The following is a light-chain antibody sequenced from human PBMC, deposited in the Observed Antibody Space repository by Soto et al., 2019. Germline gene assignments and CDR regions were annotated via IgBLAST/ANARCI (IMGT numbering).Light chain of an antibody. CDR2: DVS. V-gene: IGKV1-5*01. Sequence: DIQMIQSPSTLSASVGDRVTITCRASQSISRRLAWYQQKPGKAPKFLIYDVSILESGVPSRFSGSGSGTQFTLTISSLQPDDFASYECQQYNIYSWTFGQGTKVEIK. CDR1: QSISRR. J-gene: IGKJ1*01. CDR3: QQYNIYSWT.